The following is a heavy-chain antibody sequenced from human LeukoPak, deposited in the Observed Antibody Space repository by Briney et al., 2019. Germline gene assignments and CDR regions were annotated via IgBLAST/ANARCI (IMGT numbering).Heavy chain of an antibody. J-gene: IGHJ4*02. Sequence: GGSLRLSCAASGFTFSSYAMSWVHQAPGKGLEWVSAISGSGGSTYYADSVKGRFTISRDNSKNTLYLQMNSLRAEDTAVYYCAKDRVVEGYSYGYRFDYWGQGTLVTVSS. CDR1: GFTFSSYA. V-gene: IGHV3-23*01. CDR2: ISGSGGST. D-gene: IGHD5-18*01. CDR3: AKDRVVEGYSYGYRFDY.